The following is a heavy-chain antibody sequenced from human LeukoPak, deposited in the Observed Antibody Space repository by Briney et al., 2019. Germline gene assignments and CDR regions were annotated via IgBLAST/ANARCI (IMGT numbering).Heavy chain of an antibody. CDR2: IYTSGST. J-gene: IGHJ4*02. CDR3: ASMYDSSGYLPH. Sequence: SETLSLTCTVSGGSISSGSYYWSWIRQPAGKGLEWIGRIYTSGSTNYNPSLKSRVTISVDTSKNQFSLKLSSVTAADTAVYYCASMYDSSGYLPHWGQGTLVTVSS. V-gene: IGHV4-61*02. CDR1: GGSISSGSYY. D-gene: IGHD3-22*01.